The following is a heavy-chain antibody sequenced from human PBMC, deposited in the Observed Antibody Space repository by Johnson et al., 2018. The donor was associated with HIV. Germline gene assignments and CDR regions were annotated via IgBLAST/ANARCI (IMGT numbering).Heavy chain of an antibody. CDR3: ARERFSDMLTGYHAFDG. V-gene: IGHV3-30*03. CDR2: ISYDGGNK. Sequence: QVQLVESGGGVVRPGKSLRLSCAASGFIFSGFGLHWVRQAPGKGLEWVASISYDGGNKYYADSVRGRITISRDNSKNILYLQMNSLRPEDTAVYYCARERFSDMLTGYHAFDGWGQGTMVTVSS. CDR1: GFIFSGFG. J-gene: IGHJ3*01. D-gene: IGHD3-9*01.